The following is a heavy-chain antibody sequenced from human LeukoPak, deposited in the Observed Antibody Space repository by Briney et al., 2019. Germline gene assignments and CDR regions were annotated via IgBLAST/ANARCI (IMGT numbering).Heavy chain of an antibody. V-gene: IGHV3-23*01. CDR3: ASRIVGATYGY. Sequence: GGSLRLSCAASGFTFSSYSMSWVRQAPGKGLEWVSAISGSGGSTYYADSVKGRFTISRDNSKNTLYLQMNSLRAEDTAVYYCASRIVGATYGYWGQGTLVTVSS. CDR2: ISGSGGST. D-gene: IGHD1-26*01. CDR1: GFTFSSYS. J-gene: IGHJ4*02.